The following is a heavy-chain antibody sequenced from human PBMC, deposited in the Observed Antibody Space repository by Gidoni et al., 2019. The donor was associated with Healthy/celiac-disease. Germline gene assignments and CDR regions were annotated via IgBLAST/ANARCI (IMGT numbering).Heavy chain of an antibody. V-gene: IGHV3-48*02. D-gene: IGHD3-22*01. CDR1: GFTFSSYS. CDR3: ARDLGDYYDSSGYGDHAFDI. CDR2: ISSSSSTI. J-gene: IGHJ3*02. Sequence: EVQLVESGGGLVQPGGSLSLSCAASGFTFSSYSMNWVRQAPGKGLEWVSYISSSSSTIYYADSVKGRFTISRDNAKNSLYLQMNSLRDEDTAVYYCARDLGDYYDSSGYGDHAFDIWGQGTMVTVSS.